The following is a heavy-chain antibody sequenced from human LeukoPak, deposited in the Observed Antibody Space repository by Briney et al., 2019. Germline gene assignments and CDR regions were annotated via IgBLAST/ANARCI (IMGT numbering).Heavy chain of an antibody. Sequence: GGSLRLSCAASGFTSSSYSMNWVRQAPGKGLEWVSSISSSSSYIYYADSVKGRFTISRDNAKNSLYLQMNSLRAEDTAVYYCARLGSTSWSDAFDIWGQGTMVTVSS. CDR2: ISSSSSYI. V-gene: IGHV3-21*01. CDR1: GFTSSSYS. J-gene: IGHJ3*02. CDR3: ARLGSTSWSDAFDI. D-gene: IGHD2-2*01.